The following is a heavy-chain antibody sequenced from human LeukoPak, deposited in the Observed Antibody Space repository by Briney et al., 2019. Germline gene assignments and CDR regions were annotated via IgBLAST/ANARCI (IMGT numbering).Heavy chain of an antibody. CDR1: GFTFSNFG. J-gene: IGHJ4*02. CDR3: ASIDY. CDR2: MQTGGNT. V-gene: IGHV3-53*04. Sequence: GDSLRLSCAASGFTFSNFGMGWVRQAPGKGLEWVSSMQTGGNTYYSDSVKGRFTISRHNSKNTLYLQMNSLRAEDTAVYYCASIDYWGQGTLVTVSS.